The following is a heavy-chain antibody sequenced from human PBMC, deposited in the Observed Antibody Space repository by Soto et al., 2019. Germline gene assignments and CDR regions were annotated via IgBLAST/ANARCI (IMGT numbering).Heavy chain of an antibody. Sequence: EVQLVESGGGLVKPGGSLRLSCAASGFTFSSYSMNWVRQAPGKGLEWVSSISSSSSYIYYADSVKGRFTISRDNAKNSLYLQMNSLRAEDTAVYYCPRALRYCSSTSCYGDYYYYGMDVWGQGTTVTVSS. CDR2: ISSSSSYI. D-gene: IGHD2-2*01. J-gene: IGHJ6*02. V-gene: IGHV3-21*01. CDR3: PRALRYCSSTSCYGDYYYYGMDV. CDR1: GFTFSSYS.